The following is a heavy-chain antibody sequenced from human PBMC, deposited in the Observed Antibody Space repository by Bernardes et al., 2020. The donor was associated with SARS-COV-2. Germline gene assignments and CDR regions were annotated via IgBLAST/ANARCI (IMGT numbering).Heavy chain of an antibody. CDR3: ARDCSSTSCYAGMGWVDGVDV. D-gene: IGHD2-2*01. CDR1: GYSISSGYY. J-gene: IGHJ6*02. CDR2: IYHSGST. Sequence: SETLSLTCAVSGYSISSGYYWGWIRQPPGKGLEWIGSIYHSGSTYYNPSPKSRVTISVDTSKNQFSLKLSSVTAADTAVYYCARDCSSTSCYAGMGWVDGVDVWGQGTTVTVSS. V-gene: IGHV4-38-2*01.